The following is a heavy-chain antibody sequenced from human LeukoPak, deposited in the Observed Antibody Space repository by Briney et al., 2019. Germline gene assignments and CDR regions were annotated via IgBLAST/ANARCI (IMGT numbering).Heavy chain of an antibody. CDR2: ISGSGGST. J-gene: IGHJ4*02. CDR3: ARPGIAVAGMFAFDY. CDR1: GFTYSSYV. V-gene: IGHV3-23*01. D-gene: IGHD6-19*01. Sequence: GGSLRLFCAASGFTYSSYVMSWVRPAPGKGVEWVSAISGSGGSTYYADTVKGRFTISRDNSKNTLYLQMNSLRAEDTAVYYCARPGIAVAGMFAFDYWGQGTLVTVSS.